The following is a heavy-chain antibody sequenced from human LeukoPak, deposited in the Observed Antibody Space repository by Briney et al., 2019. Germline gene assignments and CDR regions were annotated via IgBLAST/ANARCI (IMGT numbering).Heavy chain of an antibody. J-gene: IGHJ4*02. CDR3: ARDRGVVPVADYFDY. CDR2: ISSSTSYI. D-gene: IGHD6-19*01. Sequence: PGGSLRLSCAASGFTFSSYSMSWVRQAPGKGLEWVSSISSSTSYIYYGDSVKGRFTISRDNAKNSLYLQMNSLRAEDTAVYYCARDRGVVPVADYFDYWGQGTLVTVSS. CDR1: GFTFSSYS. V-gene: IGHV3-21*01.